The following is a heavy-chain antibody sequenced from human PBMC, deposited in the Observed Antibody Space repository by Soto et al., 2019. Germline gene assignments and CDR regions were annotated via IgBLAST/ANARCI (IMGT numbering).Heavy chain of an antibody. CDR3: ARDLVVVPAAISGGSDY. Sequence: QVQLVQSGAEVKKPGASVKVSCKASGYTFTSYGISWVRQAPGQGLEWMGWISAYNGNTNYAQKLQGRVIMTTDTSTSTAYMELRSMRSDDTAVYYCARDLVVVPAAISGGSDYWGQGTLVTGSS. CDR2: ISAYNGNT. D-gene: IGHD2-2*02. J-gene: IGHJ4*02. V-gene: IGHV1-18*01. CDR1: GYTFTSYG.